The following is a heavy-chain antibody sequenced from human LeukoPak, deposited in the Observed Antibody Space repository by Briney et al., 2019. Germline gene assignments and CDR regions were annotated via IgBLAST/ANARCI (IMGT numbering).Heavy chain of an antibody. Sequence: SGGSLRLSCAASGFTFSSYAMHWVRQAPGKGLEWVAVISYDGSNNYYADSVKGRFTISRDNSKNTLYLQMNSLRAEDTAVYYCARDLLLRPSTFDYWGQGTLVAVSS. V-gene: IGHV3-30-3*01. CDR1: GFTFSSYA. J-gene: IGHJ4*02. CDR2: ISYDGSNN. D-gene: IGHD4-17*01. CDR3: ARDLLLRPSTFDY.